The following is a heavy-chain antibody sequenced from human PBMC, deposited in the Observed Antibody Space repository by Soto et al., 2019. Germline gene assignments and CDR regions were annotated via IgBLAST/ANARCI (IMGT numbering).Heavy chain of an antibody. CDR1: GFTFSSYG. CDR2: IWFDGSNE. V-gene: IGHV3-33*01. J-gene: IGHJ4*02. Sequence: QVDLVESGGGVVQPGRSLRLSCAASGFTFSSYGMHWVRQAPGKGLEWLAAIWFDGSNEYYADSVKGRFTVSRDNSKNTLYLQVTSLRAEDTAVYYCARDSTHRLFDSWDQGALVTVSS. CDR3: ARDSTHRLFDS.